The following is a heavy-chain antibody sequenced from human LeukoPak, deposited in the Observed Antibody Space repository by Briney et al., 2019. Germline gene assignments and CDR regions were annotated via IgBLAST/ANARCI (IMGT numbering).Heavy chain of an antibody. J-gene: IGHJ4*02. V-gene: IGHV1-2*02. CDR3: ARGELKMGSGGTYFRW. CDR2: INPKSGAT. Sequence: GAPVKVSCKASGYTFTDAYLHWVRQAPGHGLEWMGWINPKSGATHYAQMSQGRVTMTRDTSISAAYLDLRGLRSDDTAVYYCARGELKMGSGGTYFRWWGQGTLVSVSS. D-gene: IGHD2-15*01. CDR1: GYTFTDAY.